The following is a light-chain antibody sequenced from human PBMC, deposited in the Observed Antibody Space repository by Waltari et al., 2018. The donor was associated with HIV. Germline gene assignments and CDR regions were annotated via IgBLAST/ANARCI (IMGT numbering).Light chain of an antibody. Sequence: QAVVTQEPSLTVSPGGTVTLTCGSSTGAVTSGHYPYWFQQKPGQAPTILLFDTSNKHSWTPARFSGSLLGGKAALTLSGAQPEDEAEYYCLLSYSGASWVFGGGTKVTVL. J-gene: IGLJ3*02. CDR3: LLSYSGASWV. CDR2: DTS. CDR1: TGAVTSGHY. V-gene: IGLV7-46*01.